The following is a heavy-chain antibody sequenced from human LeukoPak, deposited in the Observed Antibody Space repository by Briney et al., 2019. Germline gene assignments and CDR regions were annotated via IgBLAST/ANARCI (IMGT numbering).Heavy chain of an antibody. CDR2: ISSSGSTI. CDR1: GFTFSSYE. Sequence: GGSLRLSCAASGFTFSSYEMNWVRQAPGKGLEWVSYISSSGSTIYYADSVKGRFTISRDNAKNSLYPQMNSLRAEDTAVYYCARVARYYDSSGYYPLYYYYGMDVWGQGTTVTVSS. J-gene: IGHJ6*02. D-gene: IGHD3-22*01. CDR3: ARVARYYDSSGYYPLYYYYGMDV. V-gene: IGHV3-48*03.